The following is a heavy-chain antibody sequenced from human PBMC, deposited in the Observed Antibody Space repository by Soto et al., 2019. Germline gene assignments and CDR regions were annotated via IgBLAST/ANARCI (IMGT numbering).Heavy chain of an antibody. J-gene: IGHJ4*02. CDR3: AKDVKTTVVRAYDS. V-gene: IGHV3-23*01. CDR2: ISSGGGST. D-gene: IGHD4-17*01. Sequence: EVQLLESGGGLVQPGGSLRLSCAASGFTFSSCGMTWVRQAPGKGLEWVSVISSGGGSTYYADSVKGRFTISRDNSKNTMYLQMDRLRAEDTAIYYCAKDVKTTVVRAYDSWGQGTLVTVSS. CDR1: GFTFSSCG.